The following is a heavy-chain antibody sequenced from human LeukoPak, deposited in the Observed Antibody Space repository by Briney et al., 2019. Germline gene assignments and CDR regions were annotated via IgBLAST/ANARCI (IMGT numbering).Heavy chain of an antibody. V-gene: IGHV4-39*01. D-gene: IGHD2-2*02. CDR1: GGSISSSSYY. CDR2: IYYSGTT. J-gene: IGHJ3*02. CDR3: ARQNIVVVPAAILDAFDI. Sequence: SETLSLTCTVSGGSISSSSYYWGWIRQPPGKGLEWIGSIYYSGTTHYNPSLQSRVTISVDTSKNQFSLKLSSVTAADTAVYYCARQNIVVVPAAILDAFDIWGQGTMVTVSS.